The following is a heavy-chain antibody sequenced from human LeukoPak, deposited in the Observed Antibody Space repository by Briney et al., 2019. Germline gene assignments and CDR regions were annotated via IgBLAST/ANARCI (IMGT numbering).Heavy chain of an antibody. CDR2: IYYSGST. J-gene: IGHJ1*01. CDR3: ARDHRRYYDSSGSEYFQH. D-gene: IGHD3-22*01. Sequence: SSETLSLTCTVSGGSISSSGYYWGRIRQPPGKGLEWIASIYYSGSTYYNPSLKSRVTISVDTSKNQFSLKLSSVTAADTAVYYCARDHRRYYDSSGSEYFQHWGQGTLVTVSS. CDR1: GGSISSSGYY. V-gene: IGHV4-39*07.